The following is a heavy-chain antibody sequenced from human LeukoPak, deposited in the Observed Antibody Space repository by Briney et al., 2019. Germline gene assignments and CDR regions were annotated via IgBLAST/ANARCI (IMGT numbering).Heavy chain of an antibody. V-gene: IGHV3-21*01. CDR3: AREILAPGKTHDY. CDR2: ISSSSSYI. J-gene: IGHJ4*02. CDR1: GFTFSSYS. Sequence: GGSLRLSCAASGFTFSSYSMNWVRQAPGKGLEWVSSISSSSSYIYCADSVKGRFTISRDNAKNSLYLQMNSLRAEDTAVYYCAREILAPGKTHDYWGQGTLVTVSS.